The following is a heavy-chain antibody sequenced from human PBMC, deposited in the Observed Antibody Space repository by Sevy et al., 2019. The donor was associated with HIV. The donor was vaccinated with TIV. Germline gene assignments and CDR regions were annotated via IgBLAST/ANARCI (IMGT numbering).Heavy chain of an antibody. CDR3: ASRERGGGDTALGY. CDR1: GFTFSSYS. J-gene: IGHJ4*02. CDR2: ISSSSSTI. Sequence: GGSLRLSCAASGFTFSSYSMNWVRQAPGKGLEWVSYISSSSSTIYYADSLKGRFTISRDNAKNSLYLQMNSLGDEDTAVYYCASRERGGGDTALGYWGQGTLVTASS. V-gene: IGHV3-48*02. D-gene: IGHD5-18*01.